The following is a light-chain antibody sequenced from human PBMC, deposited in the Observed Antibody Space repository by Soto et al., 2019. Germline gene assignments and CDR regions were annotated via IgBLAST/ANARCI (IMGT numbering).Light chain of an antibody. Sequence: EIVMTQSPLSLPVTPGEPASISCRSSQSLLHSSGYNYLHWYLQKPGQSPQLLIYLASTRASGVPDRFSGSGSGIDFTLKISRVEAEDVGVYYCMQDLQTPYTFGQGTKLEIK. CDR2: LAS. J-gene: IGKJ2*01. V-gene: IGKV2-28*01. CDR1: QSLLHSSGYNY. CDR3: MQDLQTPYT.